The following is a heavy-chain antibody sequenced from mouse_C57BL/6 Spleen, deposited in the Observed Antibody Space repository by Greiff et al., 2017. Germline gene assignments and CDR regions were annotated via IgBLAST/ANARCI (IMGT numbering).Heavy chain of an antibody. CDR2: ISDGGSYT. J-gene: IGHJ1*03. D-gene: IGHD2-5*01. CDR1: GFTFSSYA. Sequence: EVKLQESGGGLVKPGGSLKLSCAASGFTFSSYAMSWVRQTPEKRLEWVATISDGGSYTYYPDNVKGRFTISRDNAKNNLYLQMSHLKSEDTAMYYCARSVYYSNFYWYFDVWGTGTTVTVSS. V-gene: IGHV5-4*03. CDR3: ARSVYYSNFYWYFDV.